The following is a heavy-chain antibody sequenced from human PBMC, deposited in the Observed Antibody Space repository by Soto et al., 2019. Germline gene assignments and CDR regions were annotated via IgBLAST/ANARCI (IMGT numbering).Heavy chain of an antibody. CDR2: ISYDGSNK. D-gene: IGHD3-9*01. V-gene: IGHV3-30-3*01. Sequence: QVQLVESEGGVVQPGRSLRLSCAASGFTFSSYAMHWVRQAPGKGLEWVAVISYDGSNKYYADSVKGRFTISRDNSKNTLYLQMNSLRAEDTAVYYCARDPPYDSGNDYWGQGTLVTVSS. J-gene: IGHJ4*02. CDR3: ARDPPYDSGNDY. CDR1: GFTFSSYA.